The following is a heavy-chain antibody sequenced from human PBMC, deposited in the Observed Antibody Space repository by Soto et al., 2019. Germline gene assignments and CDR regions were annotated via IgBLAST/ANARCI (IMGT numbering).Heavy chain of an antibody. CDR3: TRHRAVADAFDI. J-gene: IGHJ3*02. D-gene: IGHD6-19*01. Sequence: EVQLVESGGGLVQPGGSLKLSCAASGITFSGSAMHWVRQASGKGLEWVGRIRSKANSYATAYAASVKGRFTISRDDSKNTAYLQMNSLKTEDTAVYYCTRHRAVADAFDIWGQGTMVTVSS. CDR1: GITFSGSA. CDR2: IRSKANSYAT. V-gene: IGHV3-73*01.